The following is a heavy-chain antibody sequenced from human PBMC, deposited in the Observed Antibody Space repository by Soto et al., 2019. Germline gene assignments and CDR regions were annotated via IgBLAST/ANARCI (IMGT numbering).Heavy chain of an antibody. V-gene: IGHV6-1*01. CDR2: TYYRSKWSN. Sequence: SQTLSLTCAISGDSVSSNSAAWNWLRQSPSRGLEWLGRTYYRSKWSNDYALSVKGRITINPDTSKNQFSLQLNSLTPEDTAVYYCASGYAFDIWGQGTMVTVSS. CDR3: ASGYAFDI. D-gene: IGHD6-25*01. CDR1: GDSVSSNSAA. J-gene: IGHJ3*02.